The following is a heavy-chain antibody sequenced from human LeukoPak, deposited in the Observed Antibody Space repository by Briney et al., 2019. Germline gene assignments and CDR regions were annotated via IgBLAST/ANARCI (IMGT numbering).Heavy chain of an antibody. CDR2: ISYDGSNK. V-gene: IGHV3-30*04. CDR1: GFTFSSYA. Sequence: SGGSLRLSCAASGFTFSSYAMHWVRQAPGKGLEWVAVISYDGSNKYYADSVKGRFTISRDNSKNTLYLQMNSLRAEDTAVYYCAKDSGDSSGYYWSLFDYWGQGTLVTVSS. J-gene: IGHJ4*02. D-gene: IGHD3-22*01. CDR3: AKDSGDSSGYYWSLFDY.